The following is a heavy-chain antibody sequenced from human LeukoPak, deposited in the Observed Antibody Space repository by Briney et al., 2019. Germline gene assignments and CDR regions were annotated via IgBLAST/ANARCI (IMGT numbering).Heavy chain of an antibody. CDR3: ARVVVDYYDSSGYYYAVDY. V-gene: IGHV4-34*01. CDR1: GGTFSGYY. CDR2: INHSGST. J-gene: IGHJ4*02. D-gene: IGHD3-22*01. Sequence: SETLSLTCAVYGGTFSGYYWSWIRQPPGKGLEWIGEINHSGSTNYNPSLKSRVTISVDTSKNQFSLKLSSVTAADTAVYYCARVVVDYYDSSGYYYAVDYWGQGTLVTVSS.